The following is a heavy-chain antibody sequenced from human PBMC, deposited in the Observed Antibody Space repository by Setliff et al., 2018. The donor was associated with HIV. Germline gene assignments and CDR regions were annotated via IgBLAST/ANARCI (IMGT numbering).Heavy chain of an antibody. CDR1: GYSFSTYW. Sequence: PGESLKISCKGSGYSFSTYWIGWVRQMPGKGLEWMGIIYPGDSGTTYSPSFQGQVTISADKSISTAYLQWSSLKASDTAMYYCARHTRQLEFLEWLSPHCYHYYYMDVWGQGTTVTVSS. CDR3: ARHTRQLEFLEWLSPHCYHYYYMDV. J-gene: IGHJ6*03. D-gene: IGHD3-3*01. V-gene: IGHV5-51*01. CDR2: IYPGDSGT.